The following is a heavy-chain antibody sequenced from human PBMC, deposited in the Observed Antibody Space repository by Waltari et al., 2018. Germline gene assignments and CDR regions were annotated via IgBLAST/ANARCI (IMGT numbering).Heavy chain of an antibody. V-gene: IGHV1-8*01. CDR2: MNPNSGNT. CDR1: GYTFTSYD. D-gene: IGHD3-22*01. Sequence: QVQLVQSGAEVKKPGASVKVSCKASGYTFTSYDINWVRQATGQGLGWMGWMNPNSGNTGYAQKFQGRVTMTRNTSISTAYMELSSLRSEDTAVYYCASLSDSSDWFDPWGQGTLVTVSS. J-gene: IGHJ5*02. CDR3: ASLSDSSDWFDP.